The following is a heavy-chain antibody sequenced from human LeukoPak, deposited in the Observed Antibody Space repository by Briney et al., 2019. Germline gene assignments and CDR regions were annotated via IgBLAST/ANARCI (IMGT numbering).Heavy chain of an antibody. CDR2: ISGSSSTI. CDR3: ARADWGSSWFFDY. D-gene: IGHD6-13*01. V-gene: IGHV3-48*02. CDR1: GFTFSTYS. J-gene: IGHJ4*02. Sequence: QTGGSLRLSCAASGFTFSTYSMNWVRQAPGKGLEWVSYISGSSSTIYYADSAKGRFTISRDNAKNSLYLQMNSLRDEDTAVYYCARADWGSSWFFDYWGQGTLVTVSS.